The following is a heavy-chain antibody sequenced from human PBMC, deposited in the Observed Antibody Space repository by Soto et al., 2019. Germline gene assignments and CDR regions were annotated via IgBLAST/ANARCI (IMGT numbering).Heavy chain of an antibody. CDR1: GFTFSNYG. CDR2: ISSNSATR. CDR3: ARGGAARPDY. Sequence: EVQLVESGGGLVQPGGSLRLSCAASGFTFSNYGMNWVRQAPGKGLAWVSYISSNSATRQYADSVKGRFTISRDKAKNSLYLQMNSLRDADTAVYYCARGGAARPDYWGQGTLVTVSS. J-gene: IGHJ4*02. V-gene: IGHV3-48*02. D-gene: IGHD6-6*01.